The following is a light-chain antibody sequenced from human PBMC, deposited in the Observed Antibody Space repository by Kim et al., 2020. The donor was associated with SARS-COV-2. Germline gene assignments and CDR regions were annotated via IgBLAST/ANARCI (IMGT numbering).Light chain of an antibody. CDR3: SSYSTGNSWV. V-gene: IGLV2-14*03. CDR2: DVK. CDR1: SSDIGGYSY. J-gene: IGLJ3*02. Sequence: GQSITISCTGTSSDIGGYSYVSWYQHHPGNAPKVIIYDVKYRPSGVSHRFSGSKSGNTASLIISGHQAEDEADYYCSSYSTGNSWVFGGGTQLTVL.